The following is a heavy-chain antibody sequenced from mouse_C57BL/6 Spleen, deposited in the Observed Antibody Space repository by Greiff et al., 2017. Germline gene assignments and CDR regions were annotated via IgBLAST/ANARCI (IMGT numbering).Heavy chain of an antibody. Sequence: QVQLKESGAELVRPGTSVKVSCKASGYAFTNYLIEWVKQRPGQGLEWIGVINPGSGGTNYNEKFKGKATLTADKSSSTAYMQLSSLTSEDSAVYFCARLYDYFYAMDYWGQGTSVTVSS. D-gene: IGHD2-4*01. V-gene: IGHV1-54*01. J-gene: IGHJ4*01. CDR2: INPGSGGT. CDR1: GYAFTNYL. CDR3: ARLYDYFYAMDY.